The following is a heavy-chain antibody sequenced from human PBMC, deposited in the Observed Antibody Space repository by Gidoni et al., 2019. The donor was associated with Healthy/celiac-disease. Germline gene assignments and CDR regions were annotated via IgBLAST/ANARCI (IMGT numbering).Heavy chain of an antibody. CDR2: IGTAGDT. V-gene: IGHV3-13*01. J-gene: IGHJ6*02. Sequence: EVQLVESGGGLVQPGGSLRLSCAASGFTFSSYDMHWVRQATGKGLEWVSAIGTAGDTYYPGSVKGRFTISRENAKNSLYLQMNSLRAGDTAVYYCARGQVSKYCSSTSCHKYYYYGMDVWGQGTTVTVSS. CDR3: ARGQVSKYCSSTSCHKYYYYGMDV. CDR1: GFTFSSYD. D-gene: IGHD2-2*02.